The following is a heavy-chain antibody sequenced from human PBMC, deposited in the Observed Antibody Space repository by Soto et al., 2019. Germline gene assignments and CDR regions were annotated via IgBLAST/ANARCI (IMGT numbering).Heavy chain of an antibody. CDR3: AKDGGADGYFGNWLDH. V-gene: IGHV1-69*15. Sequence: QVHLVQSGAEVKKPGSSVNVSCKASGGTFSNYAITWVRQAPGQGLEWVGRIIPIYGTTNVAQKFQGRVTITADESTTTAYMELSRLRSDDTAVYYCAKDGGADGYFGNWLDHWGQGTLVTVSS. D-gene: IGHD5-12*01. CDR1: GGTFSNYA. J-gene: IGHJ5*02. CDR2: IIPIYGTT.